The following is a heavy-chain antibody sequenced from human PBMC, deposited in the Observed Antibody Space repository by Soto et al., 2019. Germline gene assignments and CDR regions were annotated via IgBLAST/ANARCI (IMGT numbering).Heavy chain of an antibody. J-gene: IGHJ4*02. CDR1: GFTFSSYD. V-gene: IGHV3-13*01. Sequence: GGSLRLSCAASGFTFSSYDMHWVRQATGKGLEWVSAIGTAGDTYYPGSVKGRFTISRENAKNSLYLQVNSLRAGDTAVYYCARAKGSSGWYRKGYYFDYWGQGTLVTVSS. CDR3: ARAKGSSGWYRKGYYFDY. CDR2: IGTAGDT. D-gene: IGHD6-19*01.